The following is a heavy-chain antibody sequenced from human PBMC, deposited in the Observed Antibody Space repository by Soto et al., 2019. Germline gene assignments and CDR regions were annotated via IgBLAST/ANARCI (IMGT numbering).Heavy chain of an antibody. Sequence: EVQLVESGGGLVQPGGSLRLSCAASGFIFNNYWMSWVRQAPGKGLEWVANIKPDGSEKNYVDSVKGWFTISRDNAKNPLALQMNSLAAEDTAVYYCASVAIWGQGTLVTVSS. CDR1: GFIFNNYW. D-gene: IGHD5-12*01. J-gene: IGHJ4*02. CDR3: ASVAI. V-gene: IGHV3-7*01. CDR2: IKPDGSEK.